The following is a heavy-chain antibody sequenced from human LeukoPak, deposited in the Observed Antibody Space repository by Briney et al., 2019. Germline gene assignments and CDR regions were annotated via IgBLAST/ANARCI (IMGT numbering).Heavy chain of an antibody. Sequence: GGFLRLSCAASGFVFSSYWMHWVRQVPGRGLVWVSRIYTDGSYTNYADSVKGRFTISRDNAKNTLSLHMNSLRAEDMGVYYCARGDDETLDHWGQGTLVTVSS. CDR3: ARGDDETLDH. CDR2: IYTDGSYT. CDR1: GFVFSSYW. D-gene: IGHD3-16*01. J-gene: IGHJ4*02. V-gene: IGHV3-74*01.